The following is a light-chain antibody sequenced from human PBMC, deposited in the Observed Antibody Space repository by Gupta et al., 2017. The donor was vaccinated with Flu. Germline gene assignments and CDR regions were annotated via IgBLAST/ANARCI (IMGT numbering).Light chain of an antibody. Sequence: QSALNQPPSASGSPGQSVTISCTGTSSDVGGSDYVSWYQQHPGRAPKLMIYEVTQRASGVPDRFSGSKSANTASLIVSGLQAEDEADYYCSSYGGNNNVVFGGGTKVTVL. CDR3: SSYGGNNNVV. CDR2: EVT. CDR1: SSDVGGSDY. V-gene: IGLV2-8*01. J-gene: IGLJ3*02.